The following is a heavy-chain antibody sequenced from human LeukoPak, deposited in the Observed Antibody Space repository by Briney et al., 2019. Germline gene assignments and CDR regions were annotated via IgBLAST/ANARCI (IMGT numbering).Heavy chain of an antibody. CDR2: TYYRSKWYN. D-gene: IGHD3-3*01. CDR1: GDSVSSNSAA. V-gene: IGHV6-1*01. J-gene: IGHJ6*02. Sequence: SQTLSLTCAISGDSVSSNSAAWNWIRQSPSRGLEWLGRTYYRSKWYNDYAVSVKSRITINPDTSKNQFSLQLNSVTPEDTAVYYRSGGFTIFGVGYGMDVWGQGTTVTVSS. CDR3: SGGFTIFGVGYGMDV.